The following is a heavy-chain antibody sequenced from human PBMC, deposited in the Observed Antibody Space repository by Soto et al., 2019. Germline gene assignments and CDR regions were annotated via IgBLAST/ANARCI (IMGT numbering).Heavy chain of an antibody. CDR2: ISGGNGNT. J-gene: IGHJ4*02. Sequence: ASVKVSCKASGYIFTKSAMHWVRQAPGQRLEWMGWISGGNGNTKYSPKLQGRVTITRDTSASTAYMELSSLRSEDTALYYCARDGVAAGNINFDHWGQGTLVTVSS. CDR3: ARDGVAAGNINFDH. CDR1: GYIFTKSA. V-gene: IGHV1-3*01. D-gene: IGHD6-25*01.